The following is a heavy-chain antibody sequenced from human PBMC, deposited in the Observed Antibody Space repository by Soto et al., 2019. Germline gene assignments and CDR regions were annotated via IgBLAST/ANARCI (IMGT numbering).Heavy chain of an antibody. D-gene: IGHD6-19*01. Sequence: SETLSLTCAVSGGSISSGGYSWSWIRQPPGKGLEWSGYIYHSGSTYYNPSLKSRVTISVDRSKNQFSLKLSSVTAAATAVYYCARVPSGSAHFDYWGQGTLVTVSS. CDR2: IYHSGST. CDR3: ARVPSGSAHFDY. CDR1: GGSISSGGYS. J-gene: IGHJ4*02. V-gene: IGHV4-30-2*01.